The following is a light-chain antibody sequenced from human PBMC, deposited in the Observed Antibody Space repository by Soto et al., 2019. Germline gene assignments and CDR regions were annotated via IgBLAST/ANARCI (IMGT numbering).Light chain of an antibody. CDR3: SSTAGNNNLV. CDR1: SSDVGGHNY. J-gene: IGLJ3*02. V-gene: IGLV2-8*01. CDR2: EVS. Sequence: QSVLTQSPSASGSPGQSVTISCTGTSSDVGGHNYVSWYQHHPGKAPKLIIYEVSKRPSGVPDRFSGSKSGNTASLTVSGLQAEDEAVYCCSSTAGNNNLVFGGGTKLTVL.